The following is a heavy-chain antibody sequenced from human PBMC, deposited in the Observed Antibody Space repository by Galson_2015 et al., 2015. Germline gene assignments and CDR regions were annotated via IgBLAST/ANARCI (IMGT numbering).Heavy chain of an antibody. J-gene: IGHJ3*02. CDR2: INKDGSEK. CDR3: ARGDYSSSDI. V-gene: IGHV3-7*04. CDR1: GFTLRSYW. Sequence: SLRLSCAASGFTLRSYWMSWVRQAPGKGLEWVANINKDGSEKHYVGSVKGRFTVSRDNAKNSLYLQMNSLRADDTAVYYCARGDYSSSDIWGQGTMVTVSS. D-gene: IGHD6-6*01.